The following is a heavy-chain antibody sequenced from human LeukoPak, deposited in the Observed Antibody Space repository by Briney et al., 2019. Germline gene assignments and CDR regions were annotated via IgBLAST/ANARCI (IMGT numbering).Heavy chain of an antibody. J-gene: IGHJ3*02. CDR2: INGDGSNT. V-gene: IGHV3-74*03. CDR3: ARSKSWYSTDAFYI. D-gene: IGHD2-15*01. CDR1: GFTFSSHW. Sequence: GGSLRLCCAASGFTFSSHWMHWVRQAPGKGLVWVSRINGDGSNTTYADSVKGRFTISRDNAKNTLYLQMNSLRAEDTAVYHCARSKSWYSTDAFYIWGQGTMVTSAS.